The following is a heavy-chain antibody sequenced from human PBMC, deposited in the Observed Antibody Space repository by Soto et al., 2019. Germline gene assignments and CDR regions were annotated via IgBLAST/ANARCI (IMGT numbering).Heavy chain of an antibody. Sequence: QVQLVESGGGVVQPGRSLRLSCASSGFSFSTHGMQWVRQAPGKGLEWVAIISYDGFIKYSADDVKGRFTISRDNSKNTLFLQMDSLRAEDSAVYYCAKDLKASGGHSGTLNDYYGMDVW. CDR3: AKDLKASGGHSGTLNDYYGMDV. V-gene: IGHV3-30*18. D-gene: IGHD3-10*01. CDR2: ISYDGFIK. J-gene: IGHJ6*01. CDR1: GFSFSTHG.